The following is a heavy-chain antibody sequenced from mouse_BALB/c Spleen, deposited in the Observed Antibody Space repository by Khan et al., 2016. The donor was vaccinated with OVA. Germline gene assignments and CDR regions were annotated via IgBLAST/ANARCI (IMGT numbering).Heavy chain of an antibody. CDR3: ARGGKFAY. J-gene: IGHJ3*01. Sequence: QVQLQQSGAELVRPGVSVKISCKGPGYTFTDYAMHWVKQSHAKSLEWIGVISTYYGDVDYSQKFMGKATMTVDRSSSTAYMELARLTSEESAIXYCARGGKFAYWGQGTLVTVSA. CDR1: GYTFTDYA. CDR2: ISTYYGDV. V-gene: IGHV1S137*01. D-gene: IGHD1-1*02.